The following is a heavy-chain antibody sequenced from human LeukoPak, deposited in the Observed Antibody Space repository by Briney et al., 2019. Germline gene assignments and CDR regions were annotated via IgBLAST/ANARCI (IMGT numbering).Heavy chain of an antibody. V-gene: IGHV5-51*01. Sequence: GESLKISLKGSGYSFSSYWIGWVRQMPGKGLGWMGIIYPRDSDTRYSPSLQGQVSISADKSISTAYLQWSSLKASDTAMYYCARRAVSMVRGLIITSAFDIWGQGTMVTVSS. CDR3: ARRAVSMVRGLIITSAFDI. D-gene: IGHD3-10*01. CDR1: GYSFSSYW. J-gene: IGHJ3*02. CDR2: IYPRDSDT.